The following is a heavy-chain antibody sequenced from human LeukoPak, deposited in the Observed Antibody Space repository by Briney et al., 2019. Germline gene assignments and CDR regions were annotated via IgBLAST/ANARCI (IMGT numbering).Heavy chain of an antibody. D-gene: IGHD3-22*01. CDR1: GFTFSSYA. V-gene: IGHV3-23*01. J-gene: IGHJ4*02. CDR3: AKDPYDSSGYYYVGTNY. CDR2: ISGSGGST. Sequence: GGSLRLSCAVSGFTFSSYAMSWVRQAPGKGLEWVSAISGSGGSTYYADSVKGRFTISRDNSKNTLYLQMNSLRAEDTAVYYCAKDPYDSSGYYYVGTNYWGQGTLVTVSS.